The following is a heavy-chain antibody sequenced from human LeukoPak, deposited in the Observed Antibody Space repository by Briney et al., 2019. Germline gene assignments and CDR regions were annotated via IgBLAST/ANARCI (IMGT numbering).Heavy chain of an antibody. J-gene: IGHJ4*02. CDR2: ISNNGGRT. CDR3: ARDEDTSALSEY. CDR1: GFSFSSNT. D-gene: IGHD2/OR15-2a*01. V-gene: IGHV3-23*01. Sequence: GGSLRLSCAGSGFSFSSNTMSWVRQAPGRGLEWVSAISNNGGRTDYADSVKGRFTISRDNSKSTLYLHMDSLGAEYTAVYYCARDEDTSALSEYWGQGTLVTVSS.